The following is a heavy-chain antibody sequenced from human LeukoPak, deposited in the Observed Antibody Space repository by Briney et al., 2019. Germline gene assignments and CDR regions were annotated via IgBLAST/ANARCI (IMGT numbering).Heavy chain of an antibody. CDR2: IYHSGSP. V-gene: IGHV4-4*02. Sequence: SETLSLTCAVSGGSISSNNWWGWVRQPPGKGLEWIGEIYHSGSPNYNPSLKSRVTISVDKSRNHFSLNLSSVTAADTAVYYCARPSSSGSYFYWGQGTLVTVSS. CDR1: GGSISSNNW. J-gene: IGHJ4*02. D-gene: IGHD3-10*01. CDR3: ARPSSSGSYFY.